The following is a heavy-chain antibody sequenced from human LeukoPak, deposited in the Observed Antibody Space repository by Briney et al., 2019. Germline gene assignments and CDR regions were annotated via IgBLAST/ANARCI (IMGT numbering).Heavy chain of an antibody. CDR2: IYHSGST. Sequence: SETLSLTCAVSGASISSGGYSWSWIRQPPGKGLEWIGYIYHSGSTYYNPSLKSRVIISRGTSNNQFSLNLNSVTVADTAVYYCARGIMSTVPSFDNWGQGVLVTVSS. CDR3: ARGIMSTVPSFDN. V-gene: IGHV4-30-2*05. J-gene: IGHJ4*02. D-gene: IGHD4-17*01. CDR1: GASISSGGYS.